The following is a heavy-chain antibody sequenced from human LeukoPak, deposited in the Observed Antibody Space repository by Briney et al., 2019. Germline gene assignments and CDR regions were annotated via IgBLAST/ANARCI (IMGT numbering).Heavy chain of an antibody. Sequence: ASVKVSCKASGHTFTSYYMHWVRQAPGQGLEWMGIINPSGDSTSYAQKLQGRVTMTTDTSTSTAYMELRSLRSDDTAVYYCARDNRRIAVAGILNYWGQGALVTVSS. D-gene: IGHD6-19*01. CDR1: GHTFTSYY. CDR2: INPSGDST. J-gene: IGHJ4*02. V-gene: IGHV1-46*01. CDR3: ARDNRRIAVAGILNY.